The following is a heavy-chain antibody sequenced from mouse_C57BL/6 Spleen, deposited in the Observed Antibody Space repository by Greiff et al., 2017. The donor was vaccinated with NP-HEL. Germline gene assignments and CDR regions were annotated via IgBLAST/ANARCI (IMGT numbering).Heavy chain of an antibody. CDR1: GFTFSSYA. J-gene: IGHJ3*01. Sequence: EVMLVESGGGLVKPGGSLKLSCAASGFTFSSYAMSWVRQTPEKRLEWVATISDGGSYTYYPDNVKGRFTISRDNAKNNLYLQMSHLKSEDTAMYYCARDVTGRAWFAYWGQGTLVTVSA. CDR3: ARDVTGRAWFAY. CDR2: ISDGGSYT. V-gene: IGHV5-4*01. D-gene: IGHD4-1*01.